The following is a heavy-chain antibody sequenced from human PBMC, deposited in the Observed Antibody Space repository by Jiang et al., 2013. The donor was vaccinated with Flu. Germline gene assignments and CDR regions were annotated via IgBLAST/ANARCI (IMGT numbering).Heavy chain of an antibody. Sequence: VQLLESGGGLVQPGGSLRLSCAASGFTFSDDHMDWVRQAPGKGLEWVARSRNKDNKNPTEYAASVKGRFTISRDDSKNSLYLQMNSLKTEDTAVYYCARGLGAVAGTSYFDYWGQGTLVTVSS. D-gene: IGHD6-19*01. V-gene: IGHV3-72*01. CDR3: ARGLGAVAGTSYFDY. J-gene: IGHJ4*02. CDR2: SRNKDNKNPT. CDR1: GFTFSDDH.